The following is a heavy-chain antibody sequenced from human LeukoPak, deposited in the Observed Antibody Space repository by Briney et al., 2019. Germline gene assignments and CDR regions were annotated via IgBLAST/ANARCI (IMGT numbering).Heavy chain of an antibody. V-gene: IGHV3-23*01. CDR3: AKFMGRIVVVPAASFDY. J-gene: IGHJ4*02. CDR2: ISGSGGST. D-gene: IGHD2-2*01. CDR1: GFTFSSYA. Sequence: RGSLRLSCAASGFTFSSYAMSWVRQAPGKGLEWVSAISGSGGSTYYADSVKGRFTISRDNSKNTLYLQMNSLRAEDTAVYYCAKFMGRIVVVPAASFDYWGQGTLVTVSS.